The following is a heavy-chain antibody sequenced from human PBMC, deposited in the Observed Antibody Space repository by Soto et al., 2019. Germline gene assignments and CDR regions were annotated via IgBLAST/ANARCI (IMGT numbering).Heavy chain of an antibody. CDR3: ARGSYGDYVYYYYGMDV. V-gene: IGHV3-66*01. CDR2: IYSGGST. Sequence: EVQLVESGGGLVQPGGSLRLSCAASGFTVSSNYMSWVRQAPGKGLEWVSVIYSGGSTYYADSVKGRFTISRDNSKNTLYLQMNSLRAEDTAVYYCARGSYGDYVYYYYGMDVWGQGTTVTVSS. CDR1: GFTVSSNY. J-gene: IGHJ6*02. D-gene: IGHD4-17*01.